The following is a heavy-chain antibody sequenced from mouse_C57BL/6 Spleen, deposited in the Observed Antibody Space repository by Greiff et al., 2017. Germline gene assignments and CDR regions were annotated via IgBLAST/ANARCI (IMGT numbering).Heavy chain of an antibody. CDR2: IDPRSGYT. CDR1: GYTFTSYG. J-gene: IGHJ4*01. D-gene: IGHD3-1*01. V-gene: IGHV1-81*01. CDR3: ARTVDTAVVDY. Sequence: VQLQEPGAELARPGASVKLSCKASGYTFTSYGISWVKQRPGQGLEWIGEIDPRSGYTYYNEKFKGKATLTVDKSSSTAYMELSSLTSEDSAVYFCARTVDTAVVDYWGQGTPVTVSA.